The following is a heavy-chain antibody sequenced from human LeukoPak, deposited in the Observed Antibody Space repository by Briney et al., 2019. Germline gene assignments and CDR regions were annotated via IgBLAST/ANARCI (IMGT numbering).Heavy chain of an antibody. V-gene: IGHV1-69*05. CDR3: ASVYNYGMDV. Sequence: SVKVSCKASGGTFSSYAISWVRQAPGQGLEWMGGIIPIFGTANYAQRFQGRATLTRATSTSTVYMELSSLRSEDTAVYYCASVYNYGMDVWGQGTTVIVSS. CDR1: GGTFSSYA. CDR2: IIPIFGTA. J-gene: IGHJ6*02.